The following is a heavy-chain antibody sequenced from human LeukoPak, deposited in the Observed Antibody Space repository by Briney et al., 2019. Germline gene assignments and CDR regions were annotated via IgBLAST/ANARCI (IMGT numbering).Heavy chain of an antibody. CDR2: ISGSGGST. D-gene: IGHD3-3*01. CDR3: AKPDTYYDFWSCYYGPPGMDV. CDR1: GFTFSSYA. V-gene: IGHV3-23*01. Sequence: PGGSLRLSCAASGFTFSSYAMSRVRQAPGKGLEWVSAISGSGGSTYYADSVKGRFTISRDNSKNTLYLQMNSLRAEDTAVYYCAKPDTYYDFWSCYYGPPGMDVWGQGTTVTVSS. J-gene: IGHJ6*02.